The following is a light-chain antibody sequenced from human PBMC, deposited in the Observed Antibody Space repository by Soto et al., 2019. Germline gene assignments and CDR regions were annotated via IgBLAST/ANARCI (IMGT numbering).Light chain of an antibody. CDR2: GAS. V-gene: IGKV3-20*01. Sequence: EIVLTQSPGTLSLSPGERATLSCRASQSVSSSSLAWYQQKPGQAPMLLLYGASSRATGIPDRFSGSGSGTDFTLTISRLQPEDFALYYCQQYADSPRTFGQGTKVEIK. J-gene: IGKJ1*01. CDR3: QQYADSPRT. CDR1: QSVSSSS.